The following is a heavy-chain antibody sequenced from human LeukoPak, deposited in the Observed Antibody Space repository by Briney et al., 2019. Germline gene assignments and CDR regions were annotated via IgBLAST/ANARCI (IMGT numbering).Heavy chain of an antibody. Sequence: GASVKVSCKASGYTLTTYAIHWVRQAPGQRLEWMGWINAGNGKTKNSQKFQGRVTITRDTSASTTYMELSGLISEDAAVYYCARVSGWYGLDYWGQGTLVTVSS. V-gene: IGHV1-3*01. J-gene: IGHJ4*02. CDR2: INAGNGKT. CDR1: GYTLTTYA. D-gene: IGHD6-19*01. CDR3: ARVSGWYGLDY.